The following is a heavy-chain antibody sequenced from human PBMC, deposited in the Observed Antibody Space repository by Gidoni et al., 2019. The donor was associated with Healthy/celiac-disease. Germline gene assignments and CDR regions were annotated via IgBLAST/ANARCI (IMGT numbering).Heavy chain of an antibody. J-gene: IGHJ3*02. Sequence: QEWIGSIYYSGSTYYNPSLKSRVTISVDTSKNQFSLKLSSVTAEDTAVYYCARRARDDSYDHAFDIWGQGTMVTVSS. CDR2: IYYSGST. V-gene: IGHV4-39*01. D-gene: IGHD3-22*01. CDR3: ARRARDDSYDHAFDI.